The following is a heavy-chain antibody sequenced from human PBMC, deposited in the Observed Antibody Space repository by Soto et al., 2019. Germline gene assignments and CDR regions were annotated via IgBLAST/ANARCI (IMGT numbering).Heavy chain of an antibody. CDR1: GGTFSSYA. CDR2: IIPIFGTA. CDR3: ARGDWSHALVCGHYYCYVMDV. D-gene: IGHD3-9*01. V-gene: IGHV1-69*06. Sequence: QVQLVQSGAEVKKPGSSVKVSCKASGGTFSSYAISWVRQAPGQGLEWMGGIIPIFGTANYAQKFQGRVMITAKKSTSTACMELSGLRSEDTAVYYGARGDWSHALVCGHYYCYVMDVLGQGTTVTVT. J-gene: IGHJ6*02.